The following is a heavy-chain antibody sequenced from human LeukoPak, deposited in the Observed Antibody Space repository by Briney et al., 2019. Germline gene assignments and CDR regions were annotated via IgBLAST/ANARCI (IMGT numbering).Heavy chain of an antibody. CDR1: GYLFNRYW. CDR2: IYPADSET. V-gene: IGHV5-51*01. Sequence: GESLKISCKCSGYLFNRYWLGWVREKPGKGLEWMGIIYPADSETSFSPSFQGQVTISVDKSINTAYLQWSSLKASDAATYFCARGSNWDDAVYYFHGMNVWGHGPTVSVS. D-gene: IGHD1-20*01. CDR3: ARGSNWDDAVYYFHGMNV. J-gene: IGHJ6*02.